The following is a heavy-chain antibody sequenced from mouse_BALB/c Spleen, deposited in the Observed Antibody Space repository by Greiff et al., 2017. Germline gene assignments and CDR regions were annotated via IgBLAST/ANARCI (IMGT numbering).Heavy chain of an antibody. CDR2: ISSGSSTI. V-gene: IGHV5-17*02. CDR3: ARGIYYFDY. Sequence: EVKLVESGGGLVKPGGSRKLSCAASGFTFSSFGMHWVRQAPEKGLEWVAYISSGSSTIYYADTVKGRFTISRDNPKNTLFLQMTSLRSEDTAMYYCARGIYYFDYWGQGTTLTVSS. CDR1: GFTFSSFG. J-gene: IGHJ2*01.